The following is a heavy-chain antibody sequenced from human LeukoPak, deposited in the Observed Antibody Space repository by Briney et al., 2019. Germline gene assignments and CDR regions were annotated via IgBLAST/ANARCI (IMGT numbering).Heavy chain of an antibody. Sequence: GASVKVSCKASGYTFTSYDISWVRQAPGQGLEWMGWISAYNGNTNYAQKLQGRVTMTTDTSTSTAYMELRSLRSDDTAVYYCARAHMVRGVPNYFDYWGQGTLATVSS. CDR2: ISAYNGNT. V-gene: IGHV1-18*01. CDR1: GYTFTSYD. D-gene: IGHD3-10*01. CDR3: ARAHMVRGVPNYFDY. J-gene: IGHJ4*02.